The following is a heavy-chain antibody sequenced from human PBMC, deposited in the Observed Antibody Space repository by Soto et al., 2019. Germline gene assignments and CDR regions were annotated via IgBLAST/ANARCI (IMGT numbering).Heavy chain of an antibody. Sequence: QVQLVESGGDVVQPGRSLRLSCAASGFTFSSYNMHWVRQAPGKGLEWVAAISYDGSTKYYADSVKGRFTISRDNSKNTLYLQMHSLRPEDTAVYYCARVGTEDYDSCGRGMDVWCQRSTVTVSS. J-gene: IGHJ6*02. CDR2: ISYDGSTK. CDR1: GFTFSSYN. CDR3: ARVGTEDYDSCGRGMDV. D-gene: IGHD3-3*01. V-gene: IGHV3-30-3*01.